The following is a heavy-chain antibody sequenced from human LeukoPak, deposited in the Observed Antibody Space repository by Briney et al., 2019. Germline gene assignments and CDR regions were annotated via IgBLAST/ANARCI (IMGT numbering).Heavy chain of an antibody. CDR3: ARDRASRPYSSSWYTSRSPYYYGMDV. Sequence: GSLRLSCAASGFIFSSYSMNWVRQPPGKGLEWIGEINHSGSTNYNPSLKSRVTTSVDTSKNQFSLKLSSVTAADTAVYYCARDRASRPYSSSWYTSRSPYYYGMDVWGQGTTVTVSS. CDR1: GFIFSSYS. V-gene: IGHV4-34*01. J-gene: IGHJ6*02. CDR2: INHSGST. D-gene: IGHD6-13*01.